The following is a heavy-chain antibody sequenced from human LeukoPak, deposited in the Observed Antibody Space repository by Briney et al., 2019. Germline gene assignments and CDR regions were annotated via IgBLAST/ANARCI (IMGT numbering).Heavy chain of an antibody. J-gene: IGHJ4*02. CDR2: ISTSGSAI. D-gene: IGHD3-3*01. V-gene: IGHV3-11*04. CDR1: GFTFSDYY. CDR3: AGTYYDFWSGYYTLDY. Sequence: GGSLRLSCAASGFTFSDYYMSWFRQAPGKGLEWVSYISTSGSAIYYADSVKGRFTISRDNAKNSLYLQMNSLRAEDTAVYYCAGTYYDFWSGYYTLDYWGQGTLVTVSS.